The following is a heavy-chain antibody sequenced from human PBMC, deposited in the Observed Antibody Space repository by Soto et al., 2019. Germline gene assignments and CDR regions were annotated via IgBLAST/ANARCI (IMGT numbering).Heavy chain of an antibody. Sequence: ASVKDSCKASGYSFTSYGISWVRQAPGQGLEWVGWIHTYNGNTNFAQKLQGRVTLTTDTSTSTAYMELRSLRSDDTAVYYCARDSDYIIAYWGQGTLVTVSS. J-gene: IGHJ4*02. CDR2: IHTYNGNT. D-gene: IGHD4-17*01. CDR1: GYSFTSYG. V-gene: IGHV1-18*01. CDR3: ARDSDYIIAY.